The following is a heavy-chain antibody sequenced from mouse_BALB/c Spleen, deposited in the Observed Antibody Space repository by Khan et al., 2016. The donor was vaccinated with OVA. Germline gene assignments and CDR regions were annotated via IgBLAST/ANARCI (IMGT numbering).Heavy chain of an antibody. CDR3: AREASNWDFSVAY. D-gene: IGHD4-1*01. V-gene: IGHV1S136*01. Sequence: VQLQQSGPDLVKPGASVKMSCKASGYTFTNYVMHWVKQKPGQGLEWIGYINPDNDGIRYNEKFKDKATLTSDKSSSTAYLELSSLTSEDSAVYYWAREASNWDFSVAYWGQGTLVTVSA. J-gene: IGHJ3*01. CDR1: GYTFTNYV. CDR2: INPDNDGI.